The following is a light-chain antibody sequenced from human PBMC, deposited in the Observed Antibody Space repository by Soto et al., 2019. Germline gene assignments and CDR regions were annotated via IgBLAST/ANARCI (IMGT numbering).Light chain of an antibody. V-gene: IGLV2-14*01. CDR2: DVS. CDR1: SSDVGGYNS. J-gene: IGLJ3*02. Sequence: QSVLTQPASVSWSPGQSITISCTGSSSDVGGYNSVSWYQQHPGKAPRLMIYDVSYRPSGISDRFSGSKSGNTASLTVSGLKAEDEADYYCSSYASGTTRVFGGGTKLTVL. CDR3: SSYASGTTRV.